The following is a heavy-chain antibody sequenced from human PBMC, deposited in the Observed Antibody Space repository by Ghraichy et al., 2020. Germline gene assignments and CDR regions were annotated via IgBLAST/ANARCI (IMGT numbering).Heavy chain of an antibody. J-gene: IGHJ6*02. CDR2: IYYSGST. Sequence: SETLSLTCTVSGGSISSYYWSWIRQPPGKGLEWIGYIYYSGSTNYNPSLKSRVTISVDTSKNQFSLKLSSVTAADTAVYYCARAAIAAAPYYYYYGMDVWGQGTTVTVSS. CDR3: ARAAIAAAPYYYYYGMDV. CDR1: GGSISSYY. D-gene: IGHD6-13*01. V-gene: IGHV4-59*01.